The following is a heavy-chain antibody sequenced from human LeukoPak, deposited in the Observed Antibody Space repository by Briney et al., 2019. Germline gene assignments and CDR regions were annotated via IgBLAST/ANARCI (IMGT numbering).Heavy chain of an antibody. D-gene: IGHD3-10*01. J-gene: IGHJ4*02. Sequence: ASVKVSCKASGYTFTSYHMHWVRQAPGQGLEWMGWINPNSGGTNYAQKFQGRVTMTRDTSISTAYMELSRLRSDDTAVYYCARDQGLFWLGGGEGFDYWGQGTLVTVSS. V-gene: IGHV1-2*02. CDR1: GYTFTSYH. CDR3: ARDQGLFWLGGGEGFDY. CDR2: INPNSGGT.